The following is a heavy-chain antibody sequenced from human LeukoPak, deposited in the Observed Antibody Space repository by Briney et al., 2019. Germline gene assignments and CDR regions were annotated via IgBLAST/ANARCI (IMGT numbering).Heavy chain of an antibody. CDR3: ARERIAAAGNIFDY. D-gene: IGHD6-13*01. CDR1: GYTFTSYG. J-gene: IGHJ4*02. Sequence: ASVKVFCKASGYTFTSYGIGWVRQAPGQGLEWMGWISAYNGNTNYAQKLQGRVTMTTDTSTSTAYMGLRSLRSDDTAVYYCARERIAAAGNIFDYWGQGTLVTVSS. V-gene: IGHV1-18*01. CDR2: ISAYNGNT.